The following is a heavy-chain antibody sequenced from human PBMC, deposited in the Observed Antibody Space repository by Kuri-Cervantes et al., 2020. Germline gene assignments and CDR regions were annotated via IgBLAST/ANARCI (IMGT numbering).Heavy chain of an antibody. CDR1: GFTFSNYA. CDR2: ISYDGNQK. J-gene: IGHJ4*02. D-gene: IGHD1-26*01. CDR3: AKDPPREGRELLNLPFY. V-gene: IGHV3-30*04. Sequence: GGSLRLSCAASGFTFSNYALHWVRQAPGKGLEWVVVISYDGNQKYYADSVKGRFTISRDNSKNTLYLQMNSLRAEDTAVYYCAKDPPREGRELLNLPFYWGQGTLVTVSS.